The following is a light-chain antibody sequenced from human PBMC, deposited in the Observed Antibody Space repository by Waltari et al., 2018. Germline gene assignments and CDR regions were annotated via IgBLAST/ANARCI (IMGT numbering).Light chain of an antibody. V-gene: IGKV1-5*01. CDR1: ESISDW. CDR2: DAS. J-gene: IGKJ1*01. Sequence: DIQMTQSPSTLSASVGERVTITCRASESISDWLAWYQQKPGKAPKLLIDDASTWQSGVPSRFGGSGSGKEFTLTIASLQPDDSATYYCQQYYTYSAGVFGQGTTVEV. CDR3: QQYYTYSAGV.